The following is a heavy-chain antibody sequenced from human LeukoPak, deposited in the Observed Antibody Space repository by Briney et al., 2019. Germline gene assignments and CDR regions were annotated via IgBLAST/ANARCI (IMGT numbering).Heavy chain of an antibody. V-gene: IGHV4-59*01. CDR3: ARTYSSGWSSFDP. J-gene: IGHJ5*02. Sequence: SETLSLTCTVSGGSISSYYWSWIRQPPGKGLEWIGYIYYSGSTNYNPSLKSRVTISVDTSKNQFSLKLSSVTAAVTAVYYCARTYSSGWSSFDPWGQGTLVTVSS. CDR2: IYYSGST. CDR1: GGSISSYY. D-gene: IGHD6-19*01.